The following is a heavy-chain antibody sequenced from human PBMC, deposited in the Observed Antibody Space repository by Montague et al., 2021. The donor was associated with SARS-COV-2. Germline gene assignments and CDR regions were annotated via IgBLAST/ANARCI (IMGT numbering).Heavy chain of an antibody. CDR1: GGSISSGGYY. CDR2: IYYSGXT. Sequence: TLSLTCTVSGGSISSGGYYWSWIRQHPGKGLEWIGYIYYSGXTXYXXXXKXRVTISVDTSKNQLSLKVGSVTAADTAVYYCARGIGYFDWLLSRLLDVWGQGTTVTVSS. D-gene: IGHD3-9*01. V-gene: IGHV4-31*03. J-gene: IGHJ6*02. CDR3: ARGIGYFDWLLSRLLDV.